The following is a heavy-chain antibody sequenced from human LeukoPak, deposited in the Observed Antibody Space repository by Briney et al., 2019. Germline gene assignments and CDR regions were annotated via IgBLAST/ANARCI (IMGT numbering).Heavy chain of an antibody. J-gene: IGHJ4*02. CDR2: INTNTGNP. CDR3: ARGLLGNYDYVWGSYPPDY. CDR1: GYSFTSYA. D-gene: IGHD3-16*02. Sequence: ASVKVSCKVSGYSFTSYAMNWVRQAPGQGLEWMGRINTNTGNPTYAQGFTGRFVFSLDTSVTTAYLQISSLKADDTAVYYCARGLLGNYDYVWGSYPPDYWGQGTLVTVSS. V-gene: IGHV7-4-1*02.